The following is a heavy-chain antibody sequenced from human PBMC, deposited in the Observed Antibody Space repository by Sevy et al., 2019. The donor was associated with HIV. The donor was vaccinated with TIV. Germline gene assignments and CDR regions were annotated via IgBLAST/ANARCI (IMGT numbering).Heavy chain of an antibody. CDR1: RFIFSSYE. V-gene: IGHV3-48*03. CDR2: INNSGSSV. J-gene: IGHJ4*02. CDR3: ARDLPPSATTVSHFDY. Sequence: GGSLRLSCVASRFIFSSYEMNWVRQAPGKGLEWVSYINNSGSSVYYSDSVRGRFTISRDNAKNSLFLQMNSLRAEDTALYYCARDLPPSATTVSHFDYWGRGTLVTVSS. D-gene: IGHD4-17*01.